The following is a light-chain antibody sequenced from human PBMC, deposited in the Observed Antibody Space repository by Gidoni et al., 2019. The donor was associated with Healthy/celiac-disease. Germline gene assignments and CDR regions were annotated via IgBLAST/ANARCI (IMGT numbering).Light chain of an antibody. CDR1: QSVSSY. CDR2: DAS. Sequence: EIVLTQPPATLSLSPGERATLSCRASQSVSSYLAWYQQKPGQAPRLLIYDASSGSGTDFTLTISSPEPEDFAVYYCQQRSNWPPYTFGQGTKLEIK. J-gene: IGKJ2*01. V-gene: IGKV3-11*01. CDR3: QQRSNWPPYT.